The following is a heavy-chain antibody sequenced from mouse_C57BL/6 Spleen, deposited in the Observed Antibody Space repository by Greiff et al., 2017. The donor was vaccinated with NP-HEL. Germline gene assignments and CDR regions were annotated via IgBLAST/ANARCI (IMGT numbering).Heavy chain of an antibody. CDR1: GYTFTSYW. V-gene: IGHV1-69*01. D-gene: IGHD2-4*01. J-gene: IGHJ3*01. Sequence: QVQLQQPGAELVMPGASVKLSCKASGYTFTSYWMHWVKQRPGQGLEWIGEIDPSDSYTNYNQKFKGKSTLTVDKSSSTAYMQLSSLTSEDSAVYYCASGLRRAWFAYGGQGTLVTVSA. CDR3: ASGLRRAWFAY. CDR2: IDPSDSYT.